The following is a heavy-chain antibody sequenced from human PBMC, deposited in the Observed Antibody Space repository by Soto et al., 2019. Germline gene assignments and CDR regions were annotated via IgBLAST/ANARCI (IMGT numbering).Heavy chain of an antibody. CDR3: ARGPTSDKVDY. V-gene: IGHV4-39*01. CDR2: IYYSGSI. CDR1: GDSISSSHYY. Sequence: SETLSLTCTVSGDSISSSHYYWGWIRQPPGKGLEWIGSIYYSGSIYYNPSLKSRHTMSVDTSKNQFSLKLRSVTAADTAVYYGARGPTSDKVDYWGQGTLVTVSS. J-gene: IGHJ4*02.